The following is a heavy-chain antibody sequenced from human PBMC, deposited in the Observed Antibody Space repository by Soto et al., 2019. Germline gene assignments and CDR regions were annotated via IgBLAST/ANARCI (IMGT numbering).Heavy chain of an antibody. V-gene: IGHV4-59*01. Sequence: PSETLSLTCTVSGGSISSYYWSWIRQPPGKGLEWIGYIYYSGSTNYNPSLKSRVTISVDTSKNQFSLKLSSVTAADTAVYYCARANRYYDFWSGYAGDGNWFDPWGQGTLVTVSS. CDR2: IYYSGST. J-gene: IGHJ5*02. D-gene: IGHD3-3*01. CDR1: GGSISSYY. CDR3: ARANRYYDFWSGYAGDGNWFDP.